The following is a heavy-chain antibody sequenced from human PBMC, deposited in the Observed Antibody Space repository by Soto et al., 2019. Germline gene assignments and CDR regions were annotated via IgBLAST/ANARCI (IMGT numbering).Heavy chain of an antibody. J-gene: IGHJ4*02. D-gene: IGHD5-18*01. Sequence: PSETLSLTCTVSGGSISSGGYYWSWIRQPPGKGLEWIGYIYYSGSTYYNPSLKSRVTISVDTSKNQFSLKLSSVTAADTAVYYCARGYSYGPYYFDYWGQGTLVTVSS. CDR2: IYYSGST. V-gene: IGHV4-30-4*01. CDR3: ARGYSYGPYYFDY. CDR1: GGSISSGGYY.